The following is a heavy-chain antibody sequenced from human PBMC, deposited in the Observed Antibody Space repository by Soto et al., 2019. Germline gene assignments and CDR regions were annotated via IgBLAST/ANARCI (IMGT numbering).Heavy chain of an antibody. CDR1: GYTFTSYA. CDR2: INAGNGNT. V-gene: IGHV1-3*01. Sequence: ASVKVSCKASGYTFTSYAMHWVRQAPGQRLEWMGWINAGNGNTKYSQKFQGRVTITRDTSASTAYMELSSLRSEDTAVYYCTRGRLDIVATIPYYYYYGMDVWGQGTTVTVSS. J-gene: IGHJ6*02. D-gene: IGHD5-12*01. CDR3: TRGRLDIVATIPYYYYYGMDV.